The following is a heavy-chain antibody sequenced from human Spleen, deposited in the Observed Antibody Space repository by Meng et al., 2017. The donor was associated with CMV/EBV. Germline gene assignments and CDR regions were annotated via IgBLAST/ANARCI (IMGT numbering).Heavy chain of an antibody. J-gene: IGHJ4*02. CDR3: AKDSPLFGSNTPYFDS. Sequence: GESLKISCAASGFTVSSNYMSWVRQAPGKGLEWVSVIYSGGSTYYADSVKGRFTISRDNSKNTLYMQMNSLRLEDTAVYYCAKDSPLFGSNTPYFDSWGQGTVVTVSS. V-gene: IGHV3-53*05. D-gene: IGHD3-10*02. CDR2: IYSGGST. CDR1: GFTVSSNY.